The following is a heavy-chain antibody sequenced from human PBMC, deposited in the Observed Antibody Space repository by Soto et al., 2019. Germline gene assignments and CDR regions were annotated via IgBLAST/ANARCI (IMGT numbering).Heavy chain of an antibody. V-gene: IGHV1-2*02. CDR2: INPNSGGT. J-gene: IGHJ6*02. CDR3: ARDHSVGDIVLMVSGMDV. Sequence: RASVKVSCKASGYTFTGYYMHWVRQAPGQGLEWMGWINPNSGGTNYAQKFQGRVTMTRDTSISTAYMELSRLRSDDTAVYYCARDHSVGDIVLMVSGMDVWGQGTTVTVSS. D-gene: IGHD2-8*01. CDR1: GYTFTGYY.